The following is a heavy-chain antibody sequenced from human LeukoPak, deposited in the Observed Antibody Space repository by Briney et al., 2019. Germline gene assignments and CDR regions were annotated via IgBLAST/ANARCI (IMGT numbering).Heavy chain of an antibody. J-gene: IGHJ4*02. CDR3: ARVQSAYCSSSGCYGGYFDY. V-gene: IGHV1-3*01. Sequence: PSASVKVSCKASGYTFTSYAMHWVRQAPGQRPEWMGWINAGNGNTKYSQKFKGRVTITRDTSASTAYMELSSLRPEDTAVYYCARVQSAYCSSSGCYGGYFDYWGQGTLVTVSS. CDR2: INAGNGNT. D-gene: IGHD2-2*01. CDR1: GYTFTSYA.